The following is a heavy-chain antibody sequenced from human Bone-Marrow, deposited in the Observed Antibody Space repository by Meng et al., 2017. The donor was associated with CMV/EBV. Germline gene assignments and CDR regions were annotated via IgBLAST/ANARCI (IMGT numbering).Heavy chain of an antibody. V-gene: IGHV3-23*01. CDR2: ISGSGGST. J-gene: IGHJ4*02. Sequence: GESLKISCAASGFTFSSYAMSWVRQAPGKGLEWVSAISGSGGSTYYADSVKGRFTISRDNSKNTLNLQRNSLRAEDTAVYYCAKLRGYSFQDYFDYWGQGTLVTVSS. D-gene: IGHD5-18*01. CDR1: GFTFSSYA. CDR3: AKLRGYSFQDYFDY.